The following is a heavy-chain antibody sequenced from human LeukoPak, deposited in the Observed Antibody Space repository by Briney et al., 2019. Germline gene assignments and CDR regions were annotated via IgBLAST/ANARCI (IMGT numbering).Heavy chain of an antibody. CDR3: AREGLGDCSSTSCYYYYGMDV. CDR1: GGTFSSYA. Sequence: ASVKVSCKASGGTFSSYAISWVRQAPGQGLEWMGGIIPIFGTANYAQKFQGRVTITADESTSTAYMELSSLRSEDTAVYYCAREGLGDCSSTSCYYYYGMDVWGQGTTVTVSS. D-gene: IGHD2-2*01. CDR2: IIPIFGTA. J-gene: IGHJ6*02. V-gene: IGHV1-69*13.